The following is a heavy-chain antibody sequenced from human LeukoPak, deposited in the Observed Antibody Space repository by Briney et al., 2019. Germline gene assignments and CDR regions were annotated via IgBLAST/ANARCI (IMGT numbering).Heavy chain of an antibody. CDR2: ISSSSSYI. J-gene: IGHJ4*02. CDR1: GFTFSSYS. V-gene: IGHV3-21*01. CDR3: ARDYCDSSGYHDY. D-gene: IGHD3-22*01. Sequence: GGSLRLSCAASGFTFSSYSMNWVRQAPGKGLEWVSSISSSSSYIYYADSVKGRFTISRDNAKNSLYLQMNSLRAEDTAVYYCARDYCDSSGYHDYWGQGTLVTVSS.